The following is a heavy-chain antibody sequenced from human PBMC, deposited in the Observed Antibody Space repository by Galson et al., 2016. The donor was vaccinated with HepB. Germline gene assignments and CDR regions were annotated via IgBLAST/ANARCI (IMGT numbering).Heavy chain of an antibody. J-gene: IGHJ6*04. CDR3: ARSIVVVPAAIDHYYYGMDV. D-gene: IGHD2-2*01. CDR1: GITFNNYS. V-gene: IGHV3-21*01. CDR2: ISSRSSYI. Sequence: SLRLSCAASGITFNNYSMNWVRQAPGKGLEWVSSISSRSSYIYYADSVKGRFTMSRDNAKNSLYLQMNSLRAEDTAVYYCARSIVVVPAAIDHYYYGMDVWGKGTTVTVSS.